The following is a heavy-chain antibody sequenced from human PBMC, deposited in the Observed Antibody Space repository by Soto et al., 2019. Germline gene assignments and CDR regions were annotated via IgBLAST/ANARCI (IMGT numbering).Heavy chain of an antibody. J-gene: IGHJ5*02. D-gene: IGHD3-9*01. Sequence: QVQLQESGPGLVKPSETLSLTCTVSGGSTRNYFWSWIRQPPGKGLEWIGCIYYSGTTNYNSSLKSRVTISLDTSKNQFSLRLRSMTAADTAVYYCARYVNPYDTAVWFDPWGQGTLVTVSS. CDR3: ARYVNPYDTAVWFDP. V-gene: IGHV4-59*01. CDR1: GGSTRNYF. CDR2: IYYSGTT.